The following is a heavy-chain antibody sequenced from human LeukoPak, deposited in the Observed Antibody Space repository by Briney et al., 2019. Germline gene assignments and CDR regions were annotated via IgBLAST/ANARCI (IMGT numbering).Heavy chain of an antibody. CDR2: INPTGST. V-gene: IGHV4-34*01. D-gene: IGHD3-10*01. Sequence: SETLSLTCAVYGASFSGYYWSWNRQPPGRGLEWIGEINPTGSTNYNPSLKRRVTISADTSKNQFSLKVTSVTAADTAVYYCARGVNYYGSGNNWFDPWGQGTLVTVSS. CDR3: ARGVNYYGSGNNWFDP. J-gene: IGHJ5*02. CDR1: GASFSGYY.